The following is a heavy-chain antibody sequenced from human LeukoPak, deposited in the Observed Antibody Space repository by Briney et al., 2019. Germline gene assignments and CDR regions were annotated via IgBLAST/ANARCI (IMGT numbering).Heavy chain of an antibody. CDR2: IYPGDSDT. J-gene: IGHJ4*02. V-gene: IGHV5-51*01. CDR3: ARFTDGSGSSSDPYFDY. Sequence: GESLKISCKGSGYSFTSYWIGWVRQMPGKGLEWKGIIYPGDSDTRYSPSFQGQVTISADKSISTAYLQWSSLKASDTAMYYCARFTDGSGSSSDPYFDYWGQGTLVTVSS. D-gene: IGHD3-10*01. CDR1: GYSFTSYW.